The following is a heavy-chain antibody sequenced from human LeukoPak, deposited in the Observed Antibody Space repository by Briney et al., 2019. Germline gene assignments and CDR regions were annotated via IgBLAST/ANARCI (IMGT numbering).Heavy chain of an antibody. D-gene: IGHD1-26*01. CDR1: GGSISSGSYY. CDR2: IYTSGST. CDR3: ARPILDTVDAFDI. J-gene: IGHJ3*02. Sequence: PSETLSLTCTVSGGSISSGSYYWSWIRQPAGKGLEWIGRIYTSGSTNYNPSLKSRVTISVDTSKNQFSLKLSSVTAADTAVYYCARPILDTVDAFDIWGQGTMVTVSS. V-gene: IGHV4-61*02.